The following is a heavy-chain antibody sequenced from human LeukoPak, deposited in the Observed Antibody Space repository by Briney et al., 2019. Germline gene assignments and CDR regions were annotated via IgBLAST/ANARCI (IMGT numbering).Heavy chain of an antibody. Sequence: ASVKVSCKASGYTFTGYYMHWVRQAPGQGLEWMGWINPNSGGTNYAQKFQGRVTMTRDTSISTAYMELSRLRSDDTAVYYCARDPGSGWPPHFDYWGQGTLVTVSS. CDR3: ARDPGSGWPPHFDY. J-gene: IGHJ4*02. CDR1: GYTFTGYY. CDR2: INPNSGGT. V-gene: IGHV1-2*02. D-gene: IGHD6-19*01.